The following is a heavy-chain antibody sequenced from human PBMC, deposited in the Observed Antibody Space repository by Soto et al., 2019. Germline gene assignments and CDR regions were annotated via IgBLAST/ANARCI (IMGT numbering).Heavy chain of an antibody. CDR3: ARAWTATAGWANWFDR. CDR2: IHYSGST. Sequence: QVQLQESGPGLVEPSQILSLTCTGSGGSISGEGYYWSFIRQYSGRGLEWIGYIHYSGSTYYNPSLKSRVIISVHTSKTQFFLNLSSVTAADTAVYYCARAWTATAGWANWFDRWGQGTLVTVSS. V-gene: IGHV4-31*03. CDR1: GGSISGEGYY. D-gene: IGHD6-13*01. J-gene: IGHJ5*02.